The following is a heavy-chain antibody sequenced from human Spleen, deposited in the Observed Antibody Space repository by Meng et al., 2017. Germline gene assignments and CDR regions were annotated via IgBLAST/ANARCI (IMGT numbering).Heavy chain of an antibody. Sequence: QVQLQESGPGLVKPSQTLSLTCTVSGGSLSSGDYYWNWIRQPPGKGLEWIGYICNSGSTYYSPSLKSRVTISVDTSTNQFSLRLNSVTAADTAVYFCARQRPSPYSNGYYDLWYFDLWGRGTLVTVSS. CDR2: ICNSGST. CDR1: GGSLSSGDYY. D-gene: IGHD5-18*01. J-gene: IGHJ2*01. CDR3: ARQRPSPYSNGYYDLWYFDL. V-gene: IGHV4-30-4*01.